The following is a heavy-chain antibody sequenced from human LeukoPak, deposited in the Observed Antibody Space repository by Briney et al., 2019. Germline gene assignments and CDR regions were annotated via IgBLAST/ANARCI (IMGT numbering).Heavy chain of an antibody. D-gene: IGHD3-10*01. Sequence: ASVKVSCKASGYTFTSYGISWVQQAPGQGLEWMGWISAYNGNTNYAQKLQGRVTITTDTSTGTAYMELRSLRSDDTAVYYCARDLFASYGSGSYSNCNWFDPWGQGTLVTVSS. V-gene: IGHV1-18*01. CDR2: ISAYNGNT. CDR3: ARDLFASYGSGSYSNCNWFDP. J-gene: IGHJ5*02. CDR1: GYTFTSYG.